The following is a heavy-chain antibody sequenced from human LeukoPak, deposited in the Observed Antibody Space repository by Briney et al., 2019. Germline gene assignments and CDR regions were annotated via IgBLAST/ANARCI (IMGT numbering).Heavy chain of an antibody. CDR1: GYTLTELS. CDR2: FDPEDGET. Sequence: GASVKVSCKVSGYTLTELSMHWVRQAPGKGLEWMGGFDPEDGETIYAQKFQGRVTMTEDTSTDTAYMELSSLRSEDTAVYYCATTVLMADRPGVFDYWGQGTLVTVSS. J-gene: IGHJ4*02. CDR3: ATTVLMADRPGVFDY. V-gene: IGHV1-24*01. D-gene: IGHD2-8*01.